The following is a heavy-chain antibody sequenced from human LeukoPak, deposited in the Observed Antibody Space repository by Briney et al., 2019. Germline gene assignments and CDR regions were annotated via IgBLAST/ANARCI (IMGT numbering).Heavy chain of an antibody. J-gene: IGHJ3*02. Sequence: SSETLSLTCTVSGGSISSGGYYWSWIRQHPGKGLEWIGYIYYSGSTYYNPSLKSRVTISVGTSKNQFSLKLSSVTAADTAVYYCARQSDYDYVWWRDDAFDIWGQGTMVTVSS. CDR1: GGSISSGGYY. D-gene: IGHD3-16*01. CDR2: IYYSGST. V-gene: IGHV4-31*03. CDR3: ARQSDYDYVWWRDDAFDI.